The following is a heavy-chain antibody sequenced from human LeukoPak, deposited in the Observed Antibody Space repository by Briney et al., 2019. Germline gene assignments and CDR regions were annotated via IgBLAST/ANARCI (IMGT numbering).Heavy chain of an antibody. Sequence: GGSLRLSCAASGFTFDDYGMSWVRQAPGKGLEWVSGINWNGGSTGYADSVKGRFTISRDNAKNSLYLQMNSLRAEDTALYYCAREPIVVVTQTETEQYFDLWGCGTLVTVSS. J-gene: IGHJ2*01. V-gene: IGHV3-20*04. CDR2: INWNGGST. CDR1: GFTFDDYG. CDR3: AREPIVVVTQTETEQYFDL. D-gene: IGHD2-21*02.